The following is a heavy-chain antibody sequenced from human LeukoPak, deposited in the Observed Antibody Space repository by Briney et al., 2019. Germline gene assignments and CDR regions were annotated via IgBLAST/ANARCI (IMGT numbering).Heavy chain of an antibody. Sequence: GASVKVSCKASGGTFGSNGISWVRQAPGQGLEWMGGIIPIFGIVNYEQKFQGRVTITADESTSTIYMELSSLRSEDTAVYYCARVGLMYQLLLDDYYYGMDVWGQGATVTVSS. CDR2: IIPIFGIV. V-gene: IGHV1-69*13. J-gene: IGHJ6*02. D-gene: IGHD2-2*01. CDR1: GGTFGSNG. CDR3: ARVGLMYQLLLDDYYYGMDV.